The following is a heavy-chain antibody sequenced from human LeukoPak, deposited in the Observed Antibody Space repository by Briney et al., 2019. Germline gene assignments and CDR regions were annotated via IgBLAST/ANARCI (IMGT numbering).Heavy chain of an antibody. CDR1: GASISPYY. CDR2: ISYSGGT. V-gene: IGHV4-59*01. CDR3: ARAGSYRLTTTL. D-gene: IGHD4-17*01. Sequence: SATLSLTCTVAGASISPYYWSWIRQPPGKGLEWIGYISYSGGTSFTPSFKSRVTISVDTSTNQFSLALSSVTAADTAVYYCARAGSYRLTTTLWGQATLVTVSS. J-gene: IGHJ4*02.